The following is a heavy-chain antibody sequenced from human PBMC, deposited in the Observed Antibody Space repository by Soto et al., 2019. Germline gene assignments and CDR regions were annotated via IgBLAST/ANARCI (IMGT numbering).Heavy chain of an antibody. CDR2: ISAYNGNT. CDR1: GYTFTSYG. D-gene: IGHD3-22*01. Sequence: ASVKVSCKASGYTFTSYGIGWVRQAPGQGLEWMGWISAYNGNTNYAQKLQGRVTMTTDTSTSTAFMELRSLRSDDTAVYYCARSSGDYYDSSPASGMDVWGQGTTVTVYS. J-gene: IGHJ6*02. V-gene: IGHV1-18*04. CDR3: ARSSGDYYDSSPASGMDV.